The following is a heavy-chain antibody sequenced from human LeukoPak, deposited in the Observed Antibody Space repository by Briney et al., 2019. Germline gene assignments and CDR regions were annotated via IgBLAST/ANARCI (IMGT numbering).Heavy chain of an antibody. J-gene: IGHJ4*02. D-gene: IGHD3-22*01. CDR3: AASYYYDSSGYYVFDY. Sequence: SETLSLTCAVYGGSFSGDYWTWIRQPPEKGLEWIGEINHSGNTNYNPSLKSRLTISVDTSKNQFSLRLSFVTAADTAVYYCAASYYYDSSGYYVFDYWGQGTLVTVSS. CDR1: GGSFSGDY. V-gene: IGHV4-34*01. CDR2: INHSGNT.